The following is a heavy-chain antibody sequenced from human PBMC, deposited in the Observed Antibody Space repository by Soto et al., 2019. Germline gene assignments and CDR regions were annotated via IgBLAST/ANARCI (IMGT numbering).Heavy chain of an antibody. J-gene: IGHJ6*02. D-gene: IGHD1-26*01. V-gene: IGHV3-15*01. CDR1: GFTFSNAW. CDR3: STDRVGATGRGRYYYYGMDV. CDR2: IKSKTDGGTT. Sequence: PGGSLRLSCAASGFTFSNAWMSWVRQAPGKGLEWVGRIKSKTDGGTTDYAAPVKGRFTISRDDSKNTLYLQMNSLKTEDTAVYYCSTDRVGATGRGRYYYYGMDVWGQGTTVTVSS.